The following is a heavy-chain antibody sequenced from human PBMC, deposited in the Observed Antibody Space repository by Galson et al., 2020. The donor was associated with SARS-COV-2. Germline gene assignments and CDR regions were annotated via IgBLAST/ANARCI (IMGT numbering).Heavy chain of an antibody. Sequence: ASETLSLTRTVSGDSISSSSYYWGWIRQPPGKGLEWIGSIYYRGSTYYNPSLKSRLTISVDMSKNQFSLNLNSVTAADAAVYYCARLPTATFYFDYWGQGTLVTVS. CDR3: ARLPTATFYFDY. D-gene: IGHD2-15*01. CDR1: GDSISSSSYY. CDR2: IYYRGST. J-gene: IGHJ4*02. V-gene: IGHV4-39*01.